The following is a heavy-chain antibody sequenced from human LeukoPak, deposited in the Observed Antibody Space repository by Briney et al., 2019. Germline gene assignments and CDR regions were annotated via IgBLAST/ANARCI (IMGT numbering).Heavy chain of an antibody. V-gene: IGHV3-7*01. D-gene: IGHD1-26*01. CDR2: IDQDGREK. Sequence: GGSPKLSCVASAFTFSNSWMSWVRQVPGKGLEWVANIDQDGREKNYVESVKGRFTISRDNGKYSLYLEMNSLRAEDTAVYYCARERQGSSYYDGKESFDYWGQGTLVTVSS. CDR3: ARERQGSSYYDGKESFDY. CDR1: AFTFSNSW. J-gene: IGHJ4*02.